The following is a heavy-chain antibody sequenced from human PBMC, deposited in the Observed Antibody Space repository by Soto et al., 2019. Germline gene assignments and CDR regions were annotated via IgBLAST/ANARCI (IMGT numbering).Heavy chain of an antibody. D-gene: IGHD2-2*01. J-gene: IGHJ4*02. CDR3: AREGGYCSSTSCQGIDY. CDR2: IYPGDSDT. Sequence: GESLKISCKASGYSFTSYWIACVRQMPGKGLEWMGIIYPGDSDTRYSPSFQGQVTISADRSISTAYLHWSSLKASDTAMYYCAREGGYCSSTSCQGIDYWGQGTLATVSS. CDR1: GYSFTSYW. V-gene: IGHV5-51*01.